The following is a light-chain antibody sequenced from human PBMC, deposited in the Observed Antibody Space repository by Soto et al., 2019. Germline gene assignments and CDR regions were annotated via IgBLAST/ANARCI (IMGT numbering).Light chain of an antibody. V-gene: IGLV1-51*01. CDR3: GSWDSRLSAYV. CDR1: SSNIWGNS. Sequence: QSVLTQPPSVSAAPGQKVTISCSGSSSNIWGNSVSWYQQLPGTAPKLLIYDDNKRPSGIPDRFSGSKSGTSATLGISGFQTGDEADYYCGSWDSRLSAYVFGTGTKV. CDR2: DDN. J-gene: IGLJ1*01.